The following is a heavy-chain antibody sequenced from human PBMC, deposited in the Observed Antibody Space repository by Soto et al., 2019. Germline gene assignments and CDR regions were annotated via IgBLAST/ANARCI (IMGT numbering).Heavy chain of an antibody. D-gene: IGHD6-19*01. CDR1: GGSISSSSYY. CDR3: ARRQWLANFDY. J-gene: IGHJ4*02. Sequence: ETLSLTCTVSGGSISSSSYYWGWIRQPPGKGLEWIGSIYYSGSTYYNPSLKSRVTISVDTSKNQFSLKLSSVTAADTAVYYCARRQWLANFDYWGQGTLVTVSS. V-gene: IGHV4-39*01. CDR2: IYYSGST.